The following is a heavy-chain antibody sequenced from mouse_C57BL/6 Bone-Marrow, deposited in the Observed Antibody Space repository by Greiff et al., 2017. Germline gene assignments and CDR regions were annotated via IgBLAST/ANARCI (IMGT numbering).Heavy chain of an antibody. CDR3: ARGHYYGSSSDWYFDV. CDR2: IHPNSGST. Sequence: VQLQQPGAELVKPGASVKLSCKASGYTFTSYWMHWVKQRPGQGLEWIGMIHPNSGSTNYNEKFKSKAPLTVDKSSSTAYMQLSSLTSEDSAVYYCARGHYYGSSSDWYFDVWGTGTTVTVSS. D-gene: IGHD1-1*01. J-gene: IGHJ1*03. CDR1: GYTFTSYW. V-gene: IGHV1-64*01.